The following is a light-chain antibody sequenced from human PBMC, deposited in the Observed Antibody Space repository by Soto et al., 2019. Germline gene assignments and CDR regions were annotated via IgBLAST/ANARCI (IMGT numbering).Light chain of an antibody. J-gene: IGKJ1*01. V-gene: IGKV1-17*01. Sequence: DIQMTQSPXXXXASVXXXXXXTCRASEDIRXXLGWYQQNPGKAPQRLIYSASSLHSGVPSRFRGGGSGTEFTLTISSLQPEDFAIYYCLQHHSFPPTFGQGTKVDTK. CDR2: SAS. CDR3: LQHHSFPPT. CDR1: EDIRXX.